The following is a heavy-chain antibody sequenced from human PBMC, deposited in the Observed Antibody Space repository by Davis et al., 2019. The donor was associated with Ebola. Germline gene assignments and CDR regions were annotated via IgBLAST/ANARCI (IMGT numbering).Heavy chain of an antibody. V-gene: IGHV2-70*12. CDR3: AHRPKEGWFDP. Sequence: TLSLTCTVSGGSISSSSYYWGWIRQPPGKALEWLARIDWDDDKYYSTSLKTRLTISKNTSKNQVVLTMTNMDPVDTATYYCAHRPKEGWFDPWGQGTLVTVSS. CDR1: GGSISSSSYY. CDR2: IDWDDDK. J-gene: IGHJ5*02.